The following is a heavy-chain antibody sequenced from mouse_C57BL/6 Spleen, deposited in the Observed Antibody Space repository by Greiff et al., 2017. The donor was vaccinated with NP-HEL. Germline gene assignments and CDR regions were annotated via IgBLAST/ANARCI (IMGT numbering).Heavy chain of an antibody. CDR2: IDPSDSYT. CDR3: ARGYGSSYYFDY. D-gene: IGHD1-1*01. V-gene: IGHV1-69*01. Sequence: QVQLQQPGAELVMPGASVKLSCKASGYTFTSYWMHWVKQRPGQGLEWIGEIDPSDSYTNYNQKFKGKSTLTVDKSSSTAYMQLSSLTSEDSAVYYCARGYGSSYYFDYWGQGTTLTVSS. J-gene: IGHJ2*01. CDR1: GYTFTSYW.